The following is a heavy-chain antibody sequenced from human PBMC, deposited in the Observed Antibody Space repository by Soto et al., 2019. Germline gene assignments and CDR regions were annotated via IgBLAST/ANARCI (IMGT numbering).Heavy chain of an antibody. Sequence: QVQLVQSGAEVKKPGSSVKVSCKASGGTFSSYAISWVRQAPGQGLEWLGGIIPIFGTANYAQKFQGRVTITAAESTSTAYMELSSLRSDDTAVYYCARATVIAAAVYYYYGMDVWGQGTTVTVSS. D-gene: IGHD6-13*01. V-gene: IGHV1-69*01. CDR2: IIPIFGTA. CDR1: GGTFSSYA. J-gene: IGHJ6*02. CDR3: ARATVIAAAVYYYYGMDV.